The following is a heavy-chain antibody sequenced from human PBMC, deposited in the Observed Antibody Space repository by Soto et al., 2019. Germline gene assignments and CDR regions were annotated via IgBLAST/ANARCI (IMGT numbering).Heavy chain of an antibody. D-gene: IGHD1-1*01. Sequence: QVQLVESGGGVVQPGRSLRLSCEGSGFTFRNHGMHWIRQSPGKGLEWLAVIWYDGSEKYYADSVKGRVTISRDNSKNTLYLQMNSLKVEDTAIYYCARWSNNKVVDPWGQGNVVTVS. J-gene: IGHJ5*02. V-gene: IGHV3-33*01. CDR2: IWYDGSEK. CDR1: GFTFRNHG. CDR3: ARWSNNKVVDP.